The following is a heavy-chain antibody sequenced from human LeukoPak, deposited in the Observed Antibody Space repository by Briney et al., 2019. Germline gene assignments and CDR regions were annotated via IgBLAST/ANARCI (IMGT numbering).Heavy chain of an antibody. D-gene: IGHD3-9*01. Sequence: GGSLRLSCAASGFTFSDYYMSWVRQAPGKGLEWVAVISYDGSNKYYADSVKGRFTISRDNSKNTLYLQMNSLRAEDTAVYYCAKDSTGPADYWGQGTLVTVSS. CDR2: ISYDGSNK. J-gene: IGHJ4*02. CDR1: GFTFSDYY. CDR3: AKDSTGPADY. V-gene: IGHV3-30*18.